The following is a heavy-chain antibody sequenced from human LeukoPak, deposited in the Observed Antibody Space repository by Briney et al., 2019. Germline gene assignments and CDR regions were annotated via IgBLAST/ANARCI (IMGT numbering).Heavy chain of an antibody. V-gene: IGHV4-39*07. D-gene: IGHD3-22*01. CDR1: GGSISSSSYY. CDR3: ARTSYYYDNSGYCYYFDF. CDR2: IYYSGST. J-gene: IGHJ4*02. Sequence: PSEALSLTCTVSGGSISSSSYYWGWIRQPPGKGLEWIGSIYYSGSTYYNPSLKSRVTISVDTSENQFSLKLSSVTAADTAVYYCARTSYYYDNSGYCYYFDFWGQGTLVTVSS.